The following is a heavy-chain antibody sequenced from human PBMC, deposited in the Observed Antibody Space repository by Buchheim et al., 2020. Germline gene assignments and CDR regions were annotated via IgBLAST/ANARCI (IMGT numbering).Heavy chain of an antibody. V-gene: IGHV3-48*03. J-gene: IGHJ4*02. CDR2: ISSSGSTI. CDR3: ARHYSSSSEFDY. CDR1: GFTFSNYE. D-gene: IGHD6-6*01. Sequence: EVQLVESGGGLVQPGGSLRLSCVVSGFTFSNYEMNWVRQAPGKGLEWVSHISSSGSTIYYADSVKGRFTVSRDDAKNPLFLQMNSLRAEDTASYYCARHYSSSSEFDYWGQGTL.